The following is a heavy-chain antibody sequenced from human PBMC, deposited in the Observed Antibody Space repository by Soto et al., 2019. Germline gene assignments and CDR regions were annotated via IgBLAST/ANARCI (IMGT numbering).Heavy chain of an antibody. CDR1: GFTFSSYA. J-gene: IGHJ4*02. D-gene: IGHD3-10*01. CDR2: ISGSGGST. CDR3: AKEALLWFGELLHYYFDY. Sequence: PVGSLRLSCAASGFTFSSYAMSWVRQAPGKGLEWVSAISGSGGSTYYADSVKGRFTISRDNSKNTLYLQMNSLRAEDTAVYYCAKEALLWFGELLHYYFDYWGQGTLVTVSS. V-gene: IGHV3-23*01.